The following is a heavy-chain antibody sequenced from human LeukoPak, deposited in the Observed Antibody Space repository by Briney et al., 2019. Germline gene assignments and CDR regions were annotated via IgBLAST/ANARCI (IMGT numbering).Heavy chain of an antibody. CDR3: AKDPVWWLSPYYYYYMDV. D-gene: IGHD5-12*01. CDR2: MNPNSGNT. CDR1: GYTFTSYN. V-gene: IGHV1-8*01. J-gene: IGHJ6*03. Sequence: GASVKVSCKASGYTFTSYNINWVRQATGQGLEWMGWMNPNSGNTGYAQKFQGRVTMTRNTSISTAYMELSSLRSEDTAVYYCAKDPVWWLSPYYYYYMDVWGKGTTVTISS.